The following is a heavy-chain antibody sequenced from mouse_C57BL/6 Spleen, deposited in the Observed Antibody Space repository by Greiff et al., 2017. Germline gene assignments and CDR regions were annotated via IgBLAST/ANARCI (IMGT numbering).Heavy chain of an antibody. CDR2: IDPETGGT. CDR1: GYTFTDYE. D-gene: IGHD1-1*01. Sequence: QVHVKQSGAELVRPGASVTLSCKASGYTFTDYEMHWVKQTPVHGLEWIGAIDPETGGTAYNQKFKGKAILTADKSSSTAYMELRSLTSEDSAVYYCTNCYGSLFAYWGQGTLVTVSA. CDR3: TNCYGSLFAY. V-gene: IGHV1-15*01. J-gene: IGHJ3*01.